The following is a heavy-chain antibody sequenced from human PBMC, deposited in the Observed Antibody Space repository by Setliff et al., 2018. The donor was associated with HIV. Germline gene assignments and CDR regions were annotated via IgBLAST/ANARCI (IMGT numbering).Heavy chain of an antibody. Sequence: SETLSLTCTVSGASIRSQYWSWIRKPPGKGLEWIGYIAYSGSTNYNPSLESRVAMSVDTSKQQFSLEVSSVTAADPAVYYCARTRGYSYGTLAGFDYWGRGSLVTVSS. D-gene: IGHD5-18*01. CDR3: ARTRGYSYGTLAGFDY. CDR2: IAYSGST. V-gene: IGHV4-59*11. CDR1: GASIRSQY. J-gene: IGHJ4*01.